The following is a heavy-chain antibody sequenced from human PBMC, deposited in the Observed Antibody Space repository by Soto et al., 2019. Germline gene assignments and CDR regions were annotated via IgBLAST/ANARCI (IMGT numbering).Heavy chain of an antibody. CDR1: GFSLTTSGVG. J-gene: IGHJ4*02. CDR3: AHRVLRTVFGLVTTTAIYFDF. CDR2: IYWDDDK. D-gene: IGHD3-3*01. Sequence: QITLNESGPTVVRPTETLTLTCRFSGFSLTTSGVGVGWIRQSPGKAPEWLAPIYWDDDKRYIASLKSRLTITKDTSKNQVVLTVSDLDPTDTATYYCAHRVLRTVFGLVTTTAIYFDFWGQGTPVAVSS. V-gene: IGHV2-5*02.